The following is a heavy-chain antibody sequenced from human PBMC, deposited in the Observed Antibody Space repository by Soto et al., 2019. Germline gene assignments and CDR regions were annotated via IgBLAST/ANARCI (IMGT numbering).Heavy chain of an antibody. CDR1: GGSISSYY. Sequence: QVQLQESGPGLVKPSETLSLTCTVSGGSISSYYWSWIRQPPGQGLEWIGYIYYSGSTNYNPSLKIRVTISVDPSKNQLSLKLTSVTAADPAVYYCARAHDFCSGYYFDYWGQGTLVTVS. D-gene: IGHD3-3*01. CDR2: IYYSGST. CDR3: ARAHDFCSGYYFDY. J-gene: IGHJ4*02. V-gene: IGHV4-59*01.